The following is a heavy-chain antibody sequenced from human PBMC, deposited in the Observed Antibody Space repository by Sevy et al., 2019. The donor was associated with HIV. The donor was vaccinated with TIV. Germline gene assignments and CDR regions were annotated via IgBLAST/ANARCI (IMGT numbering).Heavy chain of an antibody. CDR2: INPNSGGT. J-gene: IGHJ3*02. CDR1: GYTFTGYY. D-gene: IGHD3-22*01. Sequence: ASVKVSCKASGYTFTGYYMHWVRQAPGQGLEWMGWINPNSGGTNYVQKFQGRVTMTRDTSISTAYMELSRLRSDDTAVYYCASDFLNYYDSSGYYYGAFDIWGQGTMVTVSS. CDR3: ASDFLNYYDSSGYYYGAFDI. V-gene: IGHV1-2*02.